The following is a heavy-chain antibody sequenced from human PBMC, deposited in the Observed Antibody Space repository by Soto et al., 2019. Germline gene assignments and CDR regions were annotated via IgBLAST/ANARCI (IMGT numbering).Heavy chain of an antibody. Sequence: EVQLLESGGGLVQPGGSLRLSCAASGFTFSSYAMSWVRQAPGKGLEWVSAISGSGGSTYYADSVKGRFTISRDNSKNTLYLQMNSQRAEDTAVYYCANNPPMCSSGSCYPGYWGQGTLVTVSS. J-gene: IGHJ4*02. V-gene: IGHV3-23*01. CDR2: ISGSGGST. CDR3: ANNPPMCSSGSCYPGY. CDR1: GFTFSSYA. D-gene: IGHD2-15*01.